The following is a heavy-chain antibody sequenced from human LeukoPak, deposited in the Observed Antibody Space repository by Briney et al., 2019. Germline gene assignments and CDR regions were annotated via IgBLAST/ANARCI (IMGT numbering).Heavy chain of an antibody. Sequence: GGSLRLSCAASGFTFSSYWMSWVRQAPGKGLEWVVNIKEDGSEKYYVDSVKGRFTISRDNAKNSLYLQMNSLRAEDTAVYYCARFNDNDDAFDIWGQGTKVTVSS. J-gene: IGHJ3*02. V-gene: IGHV3-7*01. CDR1: GFTFSSYW. CDR3: ARFNDNDDAFDI. CDR2: IKEDGSEK. D-gene: IGHD1-1*01.